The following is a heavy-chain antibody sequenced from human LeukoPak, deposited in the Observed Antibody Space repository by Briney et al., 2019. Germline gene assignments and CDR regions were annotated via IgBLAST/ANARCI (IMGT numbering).Heavy chain of an antibody. D-gene: IGHD3-22*01. V-gene: IGHV4-59*01. CDR3: ARDTYYYDSSGYYRVFDY. CDR2: IYYSGST. J-gene: IGHJ4*02. CDR1: GDSISSYS. Sequence: PSETLSLTCTVSGDSISSYSWSWIRQPPGKGLEWIAYIYYSGSTNYNPSLKSRVTILVDTSKNQFSLKLTSVTAADTAVYYCARDTYYYDSSGYYRVFDYWGQGTLVTVSS.